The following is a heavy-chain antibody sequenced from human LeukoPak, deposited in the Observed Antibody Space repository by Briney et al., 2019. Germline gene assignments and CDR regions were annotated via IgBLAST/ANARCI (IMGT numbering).Heavy chain of an antibody. V-gene: IGHV1-8*01. CDR1: GYTFTSYD. Sequence: ASVKVSCKASGYTFTSYDINWVRQATGQGLEWMGWMNPNSGNTGYAQKFQGRVTMTRNTSISTAYMELSSLRSEDTAIYYCARPRCRGATCSPNWFDPWGQGTLVTVCS. CDR2: MNPNSGNT. D-gene: IGHD2-2*01. CDR3: ARPRCRGATCSPNWFDP. J-gene: IGHJ5*02.